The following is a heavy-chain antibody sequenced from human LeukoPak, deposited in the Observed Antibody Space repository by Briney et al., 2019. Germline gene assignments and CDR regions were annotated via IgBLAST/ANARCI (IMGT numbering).Heavy chain of an antibody. CDR1: GGSFSGYY. D-gene: IGHD6-13*01. J-gene: IGHJ3*02. V-gene: IGHV4-34*01. CDR2: INHSGST. CDR3: ARGAYSSWYYDAFDI. Sequence: SPSETLSLTCAVYGGSFSGYYWSWIRQPPGKGLEWIGEINHSGSTNYNPSLKSRVTISVDTSKNQFSLKLSSVTAADTAVYYCARGAYSSWYYDAFDIWGQGTMVTVSS.